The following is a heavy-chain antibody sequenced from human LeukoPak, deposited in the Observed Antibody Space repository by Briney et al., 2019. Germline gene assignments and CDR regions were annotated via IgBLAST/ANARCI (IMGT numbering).Heavy chain of an antibody. Sequence: SETLSLTCTVSGGSISSSSYYWGWIRQPPGKGLGWIGRIYYSGSTYYNPSLKSRVTISLDTCTNQFSLKLSSVTAADTAVYYCARQRGENSPGWFDPWGQGTLVTVSS. D-gene: IGHD4-23*01. CDR2: IYYSGST. CDR3: ARQRGENSPGWFDP. V-gene: IGHV4-39*01. J-gene: IGHJ5*02. CDR1: GGSISSSSYY.